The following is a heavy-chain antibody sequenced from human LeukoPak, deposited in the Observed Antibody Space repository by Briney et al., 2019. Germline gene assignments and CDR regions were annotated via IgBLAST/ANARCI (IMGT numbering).Heavy chain of an antibody. CDR1: GGSISSYY. Sequence: PSETLSLTRTVSGGSISSYYWSWIRQPPGKGLEWIGYIYYSGSTNYNPSLKSRVTISVDTSKNQFSLKLSSVTAADTAVYYCARVSVVQAGSSFDYWGQGTLVTVSS. D-gene: IGHD6-19*01. V-gene: IGHV4-59*01. CDR3: ARVSVVQAGSSFDY. J-gene: IGHJ4*02. CDR2: IYYSGST.